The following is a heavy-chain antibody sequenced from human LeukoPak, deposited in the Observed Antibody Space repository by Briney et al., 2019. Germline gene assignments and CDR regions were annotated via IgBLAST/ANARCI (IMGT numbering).Heavy chain of an antibody. V-gene: IGHV3-20*01. Sequence: PGRSLRPSCAASGFTFDDYGMSWVRQAPGKGLEWVSGINWNGGSTGYADSVKGRFTISRDNAKNSLYLQMNSLRAEDTALYHCARIDSSSWDGGGYYGMDVWGQGTTVTVSS. CDR2: INWNGGST. J-gene: IGHJ6*02. D-gene: IGHD6-13*01. CDR1: GFTFDDYG. CDR3: ARIDSSSWDGGGYYGMDV.